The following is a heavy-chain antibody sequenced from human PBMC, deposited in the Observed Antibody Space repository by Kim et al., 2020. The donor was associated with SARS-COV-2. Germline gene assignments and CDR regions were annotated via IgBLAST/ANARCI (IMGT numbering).Heavy chain of an antibody. CDR2: INTDSGDTGSP. Sequence: ASVKVSCKASGYTFTEYAMNWVRQAPGQGLEWMGWINTDSGDTGSPTYAQDFRGRFVFSLDTSASTAYLHISSLKSEDTAVYFCARTDPYGSGSLGIDSWGQGTLVTVS. J-gene: IGHJ4*02. CDR1: GYTFTEYA. CDR3: ARTDPYGSGSLGIDS. D-gene: IGHD3-10*01. V-gene: IGHV7-4-1*02.